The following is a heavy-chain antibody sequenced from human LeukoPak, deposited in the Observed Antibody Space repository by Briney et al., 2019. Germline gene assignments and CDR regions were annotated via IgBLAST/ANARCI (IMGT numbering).Heavy chain of an antibody. V-gene: IGHV4-34*01. CDR2: INHSGST. Sequence: SETLSLTRAVYGGSLSGYWGAWIRQPPGKGLEWIGEINHSGSTNFNPSLKSRVTISVDTSKNQFSLKLSSVTAADTAVYYCARHEFGSSTSCYDYWGQGTLVTVSS. J-gene: IGHJ4*02. CDR1: GGSLSGYW. CDR3: ARHEFGSSTSCYDY. D-gene: IGHD2-2*01.